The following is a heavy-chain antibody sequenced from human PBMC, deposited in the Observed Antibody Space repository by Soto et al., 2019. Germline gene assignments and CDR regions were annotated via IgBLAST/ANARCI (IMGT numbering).Heavy chain of an antibody. D-gene: IGHD2-2*01. CDR2: MYHSGST. J-gene: IGHJ4*02. Sequence: QLQLQESGSGLVKHSQTLSLTCAVSGGSISSGGYYWSWIRQPPGNGLEWIEYMYHSGSTYYSPSSKSRVTITIDRSKNQYFLKLSSVTAADTAVYYCDRVPDYWGQGMMVTFSS. V-gene: IGHV4-30-2*01. CDR1: GGSISSGGYY. CDR3: DRVPDY.